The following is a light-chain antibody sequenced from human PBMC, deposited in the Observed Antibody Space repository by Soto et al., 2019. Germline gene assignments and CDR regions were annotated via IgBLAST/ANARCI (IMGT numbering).Light chain of an antibody. CDR3: QQRRNWPRT. J-gene: IGKJ5*01. CDR2: DAS. V-gene: IGKV3-11*01. Sequence: EIVLTQSPATLSLSPGERTTLSCRASQSVSSYLAWYQQKPGQAPRLLIYDASNRATGIPARFSGSGSGTDFTLTINSLEPEDFAVYYCQQRRNWPRTFGQGTRLEIK. CDR1: QSVSSY.